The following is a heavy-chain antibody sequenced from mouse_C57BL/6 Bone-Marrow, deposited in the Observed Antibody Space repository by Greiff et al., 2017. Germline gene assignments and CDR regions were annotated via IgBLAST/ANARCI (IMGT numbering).Heavy chain of an antibody. V-gene: IGHV5-17*01. D-gene: IGHD1-1*01. Sequence: EVMLVESGGGLVKPGGSLKLSCAASGFTFSDYGMHWVRQAPEKGLEWVAYISSGSSTIYYADTVKGRFTISRDNAKNTLFLQMTSLRSEDTAMYYCARYGSSFLYYFDYWGQGTTLTVSS. CDR1: GFTFSDYG. J-gene: IGHJ2*01. CDR2: ISSGSSTI. CDR3: ARYGSSFLYYFDY.